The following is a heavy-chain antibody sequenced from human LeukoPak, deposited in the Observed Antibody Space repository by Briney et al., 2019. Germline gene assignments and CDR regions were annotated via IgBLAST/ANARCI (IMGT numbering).Heavy chain of an antibody. J-gene: IGHJ4*02. CDR2: IFFNGNT. CDR1: GGSISYSSYY. D-gene: IGHD4-11*01. Sequence: SETLSLTCTVSGGSISYSSYYWGWIRQPPGKGLEWIASIFFNGNTFYNPSLQSRVTIFVDTSRNQFSLNLNSVTAADTGVYYCARHKYTVAAADNWGQRTLVTVSA. V-gene: IGHV4-39*01. CDR3: ARHKYTVAAADN.